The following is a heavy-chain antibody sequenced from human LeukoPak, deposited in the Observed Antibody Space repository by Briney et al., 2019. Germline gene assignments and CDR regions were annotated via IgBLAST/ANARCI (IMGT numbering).Heavy chain of an antibody. CDR3: ARDLDYGVYADY. CDR1: GFTLSDYY. D-gene: IGHD4-17*01. J-gene: IGHJ4*02. V-gene: IGHV3-11*01. CDR2: ISGSGSTI. Sequence: PGGSLRLSCAAPGFTLSDYYMSWIRQAPGKGLEWVSYISGSGSTIYYADSVKGRFTISRDNAKNSLYLQMNSLRAEDTAVNYCARDLDYGVYADYWGQGTLVTVSS.